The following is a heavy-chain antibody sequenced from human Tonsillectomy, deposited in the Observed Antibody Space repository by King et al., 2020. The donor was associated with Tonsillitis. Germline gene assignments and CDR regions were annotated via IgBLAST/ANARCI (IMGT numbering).Heavy chain of an antibody. Sequence: VQLVESGGGVVQPGRSLRLSCAASGFTFSSYAMHWVRQAPGKGLEWVAVISYDGSNKYYADSVEGRFTISRDNSKNTLYLQMNSLRAEDTAVYYCASSEQWLGHFDYWGQGTLVTVSS. D-gene: IGHD6-19*01. CDR3: ASSEQWLGHFDY. V-gene: IGHV3-30*04. CDR1: GFTFSSYA. J-gene: IGHJ4*02. CDR2: ISYDGSNK.